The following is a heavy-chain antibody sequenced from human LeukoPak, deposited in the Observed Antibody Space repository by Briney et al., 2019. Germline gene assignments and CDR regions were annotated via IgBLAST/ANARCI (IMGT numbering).Heavy chain of an antibody. CDR2: MNPNSGNT. V-gene: IGHV1-8*03. CDR3: ARGQTHTMIVDN. CDR1: GYTFTGYD. D-gene: IGHD3-22*01. Sequence: ASVKVSCKASGYTFTGYDINWVRQATGQGLEWMGWMNPNSGNTGYAQKFQGRVTITRNTSISTAYMELSSLRSEDTAVYYCARGQTHTMIVDNWGQGTLVTVSS. J-gene: IGHJ4*02.